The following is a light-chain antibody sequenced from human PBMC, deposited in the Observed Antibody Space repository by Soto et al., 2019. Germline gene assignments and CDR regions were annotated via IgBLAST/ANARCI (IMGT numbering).Light chain of an antibody. V-gene: IGKV1-5*03. CDR1: QSVSTS. J-gene: IGKJ4*01. CDR2: QAS. Sequence: GARVTITCRASQSVSTSLAWYQRQPGKAPKLLIYQASTLGSGVPSRFSGSGSGTEFTLTISSLQPDDFATYYCQQYYNYPLTFGGGTKVEI. CDR3: QQYYNYPLT.